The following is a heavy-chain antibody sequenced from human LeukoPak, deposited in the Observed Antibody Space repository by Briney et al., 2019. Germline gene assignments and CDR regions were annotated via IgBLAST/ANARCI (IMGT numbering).Heavy chain of an antibody. CDR1: GYSISSGYY. J-gene: IGHJ3*02. CDR2: IYHSGST. CDR3: ARDSGHYDGSGYSGGAFDI. Sequence: SETLSLTCTVSGYSISSGYYWGWIRQPPGKGLEWIGTIYHSGSTYYNPSLKSRVTISVDTSKNQFSLKLSSVTAADTAVYYCARDSGHYDGSGYSGGAFDIWGQGTMVTVSS. V-gene: IGHV4-38-2*02. D-gene: IGHD3-22*01.